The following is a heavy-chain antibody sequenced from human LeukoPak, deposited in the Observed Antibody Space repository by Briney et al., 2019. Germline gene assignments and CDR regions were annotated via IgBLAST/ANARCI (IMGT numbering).Heavy chain of an antibody. CDR2: IYHSGST. CDR3: AREMAARPPAEYFQH. V-gene: IGHV4-30-2*01. Sequence: PSETLSLTCTVSGGSISSGGYYWSWIRQPPGKGLEWIGYIYHSGSTYYNPSLKSRVTISVDRSKNQFSLNLTSVTAADTAVYYCAREMAARPPAEYFQHRGQGTLVTVSS. CDR1: GGSISSGGYY. J-gene: IGHJ1*01. D-gene: IGHD6-6*01.